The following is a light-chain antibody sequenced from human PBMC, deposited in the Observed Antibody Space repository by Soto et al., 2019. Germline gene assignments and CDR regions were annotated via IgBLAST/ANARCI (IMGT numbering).Light chain of an antibody. Sequence: IVLTQSPATLSVSPGERATLSCWAGQSISTSLAWYQQKPGQAPKILMYDASNRATGIPARFSGSGSGTDFTLTISSVEPEDFAVYYCHQRSSWPLTFGGGTKVEIK. CDR2: DAS. V-gene: IGKV3-11*01. CDR3: HQRSSWPLT. CDR1: QSISTS. J-gene: IGKJ4*01.